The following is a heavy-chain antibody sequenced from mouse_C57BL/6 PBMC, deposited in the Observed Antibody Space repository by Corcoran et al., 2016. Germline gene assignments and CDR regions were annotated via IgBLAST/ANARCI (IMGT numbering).Heavy chain of an antibody. V-gene: IGHV14-1*01. CDR1: GFNIKDYY. CDR3: TRHYYGSSYGAY. D-gene: IGHD1-1*01. J-gene: IGHJ3*01. CDR2: IDPEDGDT. Sequence: EVQLQQSGAELVRPGASVKLSCTASGFNIKDYYMHWVKQRPEQGLEWIGRIDPEDGDTEYAPKFQGKATMTADTSSNTAYLQLSSLTSEDTAVYYCTRHYYGSSYGAYWGQGTLVTVSA.